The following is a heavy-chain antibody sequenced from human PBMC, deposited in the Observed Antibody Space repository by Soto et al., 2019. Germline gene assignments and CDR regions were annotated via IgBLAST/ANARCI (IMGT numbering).Heavy chain of an antibody. Sequence: SETLSLTCSVSGADINTYSWTWIRQPAGKGLEWIGRIYTSASINYNPSLRGRVTLSVDTSTNQVSLKLASVTAADTAVYYCAGDREAGYKFYYGMGVWGQGTTVTVSS. CDR3: AGDREAGYKFYYGMGV. CDR1: GADINTYS. CDR2: IYTSASI. V-gene: IGHV4-4*07. D-gene: IGHD1-1*01. J-gene: IGHJ6*02.